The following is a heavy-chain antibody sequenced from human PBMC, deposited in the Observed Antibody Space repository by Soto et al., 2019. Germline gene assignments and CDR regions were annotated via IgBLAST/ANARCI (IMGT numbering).Heavy chain of an antibody. CDR1: GYTFTSYY. Sequence: QVQLVQSGAEVKKPGASVKVSCKASGYTFTSYYMHWVRQAPGQGLEWMGIINPSGGSTSYAQKFQGRVTMTRDTSTSTVDMELSSLRSEDTAVYYCAGGLVGANPFDYWGQGTLVTVSS. CDR3: AGGLVGANPFDY. D-gene: IGHD1-26*01. J-gene: IGHJ4*02. V-gene: IGHV1-46*01. CDR2: INPSGGST.